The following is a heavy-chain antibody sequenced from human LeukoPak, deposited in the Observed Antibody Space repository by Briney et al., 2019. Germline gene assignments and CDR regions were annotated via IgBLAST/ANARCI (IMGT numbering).Heavy chain of an antibody. CDR3: TTTSALLWFGELWRSYYYGMDV. CDR2: IKSKTDGGTT. Sequence: PGGSLRLFCAASGFTFSNAWVSWVRQAPGKGLEWVGRIKSKTDGGTTDYAVPVKGRFTISRDDSKNTMYLQMNSLKTEDTAVYYCTTTSALLWFGELWRSYYYGMDVWGKGTRSPSPQ. J-gene: IGHJ6*04. V-gene: IGHV3-15*01. CDR1: GFTFSNAW. D-gene: IGHD3-10*01.